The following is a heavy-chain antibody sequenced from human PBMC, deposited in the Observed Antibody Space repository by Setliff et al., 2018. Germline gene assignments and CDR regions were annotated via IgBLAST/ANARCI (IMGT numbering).Heavy chain of an antibody. V-gene: IGHV3-74*01. D-gene: IGHD3-10*01. J-gene: IGHJ4*02. CDR2: INGDGTIT. CDR1: GLSYTNDW. CDR3: FGAGTCSY. Sequence: AGGSLRLSCTASGLSYTNDWMYWVRQVPGKGLVWVARINGDGTITNYADSVKGRFTISRDNAKNSLSLQMNNLRTEDTAVYYCFGAGTCSYWGQGTLVTVSS.